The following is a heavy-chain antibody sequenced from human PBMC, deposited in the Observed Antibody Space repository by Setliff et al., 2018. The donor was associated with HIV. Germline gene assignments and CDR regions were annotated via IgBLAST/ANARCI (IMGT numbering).Heavy chain of an antibody. D-gene: IGHD3-10*01. Sequence: ASVKVSCKASGYTFTNYGIHWVRQAPGQRLEWMGWINAANGYTEYSQKFQGRVTMTRNTSISTAYMELSSLRSEDTAVYYCARGRRWFGELSPINYYYYGMDVWGQGTTVTVSS. CDR3: ARGRRWFGELSPINYYYYGMDV. V-gene: IGHV1-3*01. J-gene: IGHJ6*02. CDR1: GYTFTNYG. CDR2: INAANGYT.